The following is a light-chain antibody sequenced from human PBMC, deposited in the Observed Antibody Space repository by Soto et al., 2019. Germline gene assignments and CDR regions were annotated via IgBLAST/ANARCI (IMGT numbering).Light chain of an antibody. J-gene: IGKJ2*01. Sequence: EIVLTQSPATLSLSPGERATLSCRASQSVSRYLAWYQQKPGQAPRLLIYDASNRATGIPARFSGSGSGTDFTLLISSLEPEDFAVYYCQQRSNWPPYTFGQGTKLEIK. CDR2: DAS. CDR1: QSVSRY. CDR3: QQRSNWPPYT. V-gene: IGKV3-11*01.